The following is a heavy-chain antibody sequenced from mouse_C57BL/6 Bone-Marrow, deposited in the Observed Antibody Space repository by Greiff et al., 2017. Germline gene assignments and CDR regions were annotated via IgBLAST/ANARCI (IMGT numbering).Heavy chain of an antibody. J-gene: IGHJ1*03. V-gene: IGHV14-4*01. D-gene: IGHD1-1*01. CDR2: IDPENGDT. Sequence: EVQLQQSGAELVRPGASVKLSCTASGFNIKDDYMHWVKQRPEQGLEWIGWIDPENGDTEYASKFQGKATITADTSSNTAYLQLSRLTSEDTAVYYCTAPHYYGSSWYFDVWGTGTTVTVSS. CDR1: GFNIKDDY. CDR3: TAPHYYGSSWYFDV.